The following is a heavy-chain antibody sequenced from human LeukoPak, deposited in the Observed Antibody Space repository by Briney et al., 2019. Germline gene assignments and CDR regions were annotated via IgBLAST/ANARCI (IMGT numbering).Heavy chain of an antibody. CDR2: INVYIGGA. CDR3: ARDILGRSNGGSNYFGMEV. Sequence: SVKVSCKASGYTFTDYFMHWVRQVPGQGLEWMGCINVYIGGAHYAQKFQDRLSMTRDTSINTAYMELSSLRSDDTAVYYCARDILGRSNGGSNYFGMEVWGQGTTVTVSS. D-gene: IGHD2-15*01. J-gene: IGHJ6*02. CDR1: GYTFTDYF. V-gene: IGHV1-2*02.